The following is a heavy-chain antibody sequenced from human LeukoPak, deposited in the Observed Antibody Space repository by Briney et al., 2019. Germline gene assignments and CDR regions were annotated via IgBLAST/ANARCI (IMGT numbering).Heavy chain of an antibody. CDR1: GFTFSSYA. CDR2: ISGSGGST. D-gene: IGHD3-22*01. V-gene: IGHV3-23*01. J-gene: IGHJ4*02. Sequence: GGSLRLSCAASGFTFSSYALSWVRQAPGKGLEWVSAISGSGGSTYYADSVKGRFTISRDNSKNTLYLQMNSLRAEDTAVYYCAKRNYYDSSGSLDYWGQGTLVTVSS. CDR3: AKRNYYDSSGSLDY.